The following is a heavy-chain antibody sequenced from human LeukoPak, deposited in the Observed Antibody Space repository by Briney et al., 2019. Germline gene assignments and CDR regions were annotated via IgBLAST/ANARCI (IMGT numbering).Heavy chain of an antibody. CDR3: ATPSCDYYYYYMDV. D-gene: IGHD6-6*01. V-gene: IGHV4-39*01. CDR1: SGSISSYY. CDR2: IYYSGST. J-gene: IGHJ6*03. Sequence: SETLSLTCTVSSGSISSYYWSWIRQPPGKGLEWIGSIYYSGSTYYNPSLKSQVTISVDTSKNQFSLKLSSVTAADTAVYYCATPSCDYYYYYMDVWGKGTTVTVSS.